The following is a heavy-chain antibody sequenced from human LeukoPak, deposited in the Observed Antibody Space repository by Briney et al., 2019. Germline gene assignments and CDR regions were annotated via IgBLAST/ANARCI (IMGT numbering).Heavy chain of an antibody. J-gene: IGHJ6*03. V-gene: IGHV3-64*01. D-gene: IGHD3-3*01. CDR3: ARGYDFWSGYYPRNYMDV. CDR2: VSSNGGST. CDR1: GFTFSRYG. Sequence: GGSLRLSCAASGFTFSRYGMYWVRQAPGKGLEYVSAVSSNGGSTHYANSVKGRFTISRDNSKNTLYLQMGSLRGEDMAVYYCARGYDFWSGYYPRNYMDVWGKGTTVTVSS.